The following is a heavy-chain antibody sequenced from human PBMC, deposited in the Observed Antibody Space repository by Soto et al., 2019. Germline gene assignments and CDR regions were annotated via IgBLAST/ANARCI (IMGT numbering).Heavy chain of an antibody. J-gene: IGHJ4*02. CDR1: GYTFTSYG. D-gene: IGHD2-2*01. CDR3: TTDSPPPHY. Sequence: QVQLVQSGAEVKKPGASVKVSCKASGYTFTSYGISWVRQAPGQGLEWMGWISAYNGNTNYAQKLQGRVTMTTDTSTSTSYMDLRRLRSADTAVYYSTTDSPPPHYWCQVTLVTLSS. V-gene: IGHV1-18*01. CDR2: ISAYNGNT.